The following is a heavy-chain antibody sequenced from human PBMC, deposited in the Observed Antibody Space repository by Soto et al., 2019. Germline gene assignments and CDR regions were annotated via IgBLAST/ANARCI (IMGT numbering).Heavy chain of an antibody. V-gene: IGHV4-30-4*01. D-gene: IGHD3-22*01. Sequence: SETLSLTCTVSGGSISSGDYYWSWIRQPPGKGLEWIGYIYYSGSTYYNPSLKSRVTISVDKSKNQFSLKLSSVTAADTAVYYCARLSRGDSSGYYYGYYYYGMDVWGQGTTVTVSS. CDR2: IYYSGST. J-gene: IGHJ6*02. CDR1: GGSISSGDYY. CDR3: ARLSRGDSSGYYYGYYYYGMDV.